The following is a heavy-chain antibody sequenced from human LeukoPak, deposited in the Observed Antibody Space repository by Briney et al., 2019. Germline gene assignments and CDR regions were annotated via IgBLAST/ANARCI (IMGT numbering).Heavy chain of an antibody. CDR2: ISGSGDTI. V-gene: IGHV3-23*01. CDR3: ARGVAVAGTHYYYYMDV. CDR1: GFTFSIYA. J-gene: IGHJ6*03. D-gene: IGHD6-19*01. Sequence: GGSLRLSCAASGFTFSIYAMTWVRQAPGKGLEWVSTISGSGDTIYYADSVKGRFTISRDNSKNTLYLQMNSLRAEDTALYYCARGVAVAGTHYYYYMDVWGKGTTVTVSS.